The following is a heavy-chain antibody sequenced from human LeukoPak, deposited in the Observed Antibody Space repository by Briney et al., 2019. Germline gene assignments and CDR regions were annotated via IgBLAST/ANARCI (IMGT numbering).Heavy chain of an antibody. J-gene: IGHJ4*02. V-gene: IGHV4-61*08. CDR1: GGSISSGGYY. CDR3: VRGRLTEMATRGFLDY. Sequence: PSQTLSLTCTVSGGSISSGGYYWSWIRQSPGKGLEWIGYIYYTGSTNYNPSLKSRVTISVDTSKKQFSLRLSSVTAADTAVYYCVRGRLTEMATRGFLDYWGQGTLVTVSS. CDR2: IYYTGST. D-gene: IGHD5-24*01.